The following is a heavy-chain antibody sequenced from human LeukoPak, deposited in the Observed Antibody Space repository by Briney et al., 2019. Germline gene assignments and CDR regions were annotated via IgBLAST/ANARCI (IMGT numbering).Heavy chain of an antibody. CDR1: GGSISSGGYY. CDR3: ARGGSIAVAGDYFDY. J-gene: IGHJ4*02. Sequence: SETLSLTCTVSGGSISSGGYYWTWIRLHPGEGLEWIGYIYYSGSTYYSPSLKSRVTISVDTSKNQFSLKLSSVTAADTAVYYCARGGSIAVAGDYFDYWGQGTLVTVSS. D-gene: IGHD6-19*01. V-gene: IGHV4-31*03. CDR2: IYYSGST.